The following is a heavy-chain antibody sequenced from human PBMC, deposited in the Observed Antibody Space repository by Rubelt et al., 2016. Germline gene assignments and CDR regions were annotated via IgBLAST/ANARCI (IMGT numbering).Heavy chain of an antibody. J-gene: IGHJ3*02. D-gene: IGHD3-3*01. CDR3: ARAEGDFWSGYTAFDI. Sequence: GKGLEWVANIKQDGSEKYYVDSVKGRFTISRDNAKNSLYLQMNSLRAEDTAVYYCARAEGDFWSGYTAFDIWGQGTMVTVSS. V-gene: IGHV3-7*04. CDR2: IKQDGSEK.